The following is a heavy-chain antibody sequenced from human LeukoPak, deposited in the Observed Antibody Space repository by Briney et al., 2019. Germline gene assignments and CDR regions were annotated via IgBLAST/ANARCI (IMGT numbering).Heavy chain of an antibody. CDR2: ISGSGGST. Sequence: GGSLRLSCAASGFTFSSYAMSWVRQAPGKGLEWVSAISGSGGSTYYADSVKGRFTISRDNSKNTLYLQMNSLRAEDTAVYYCAKDPHTTRYCSSTSCSKEGWFDPWGQGTLVTVSS. CDR3: AKDPHTTRYCSSTSCSKEGWFDP. CDR1: GFTFSSYA. J-gene: IGHJ5*02. V-gene: IGHV3-23*01. D-gene: IGHD2-2*01.